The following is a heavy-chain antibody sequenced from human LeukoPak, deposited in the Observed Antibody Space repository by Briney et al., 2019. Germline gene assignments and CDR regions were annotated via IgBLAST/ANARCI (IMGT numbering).Heavy chain of an antibody. V-gene: IGHV3-53*01. CDR3: ASPHSGSYLKHYYYYYGMDV. CDR2: IYSGGST. CDR1: GFTVSSNY. D-gene: IGHD1-26*01. J-gene: IGHJ6*02. Sequence: PGGSLRLSCAASGFTVSSNYMSWVRQAPGKGLEWVSVIYSGGSTYYADSVKGRFTISRDNSKNTLYLQMNSLRAEDTAVYYCASPHSGSYLKHYYYYYGMDVWGQGTTVTVSS.